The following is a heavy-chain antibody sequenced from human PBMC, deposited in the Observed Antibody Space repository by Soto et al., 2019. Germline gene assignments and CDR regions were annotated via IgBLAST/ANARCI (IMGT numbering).Heavy chain of an antibody. J-gene: IGHJ4*02. Sequence: ASVKVSCKASGYTFTSYGISWVRQAPGQGLEWMGWISAYNGNTNYAQKLQGRVTMTTDTSTSTAYMELRSLRSDDTAVYYCATDPTPNWVHYRGQRTLVTVSS. CDR2: ISAYNGNT. CDR3: ATDPTPNWVHY. V-gene: IGHV1-18*04. D-gene: IGHD7-27*01. CDR1: GYTFTSYG.